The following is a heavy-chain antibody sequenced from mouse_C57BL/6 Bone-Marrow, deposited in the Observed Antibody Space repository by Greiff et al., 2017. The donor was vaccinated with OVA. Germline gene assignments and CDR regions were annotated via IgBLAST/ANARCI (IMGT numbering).Heavy chain of an antibody. V-gene: IGHV5-6*01. J-gene: IGHJ1*03. CDR2: ISSGGSYT. D-gene: IGHD2-3*01. CDR1: GFTFSSYG. CDR3: ARLIYDGYYVYFDV. Sequence: VQRVESGGDLVKPGGSLKLSCAASGFTFSSYGMSWVRQTPDKRLEWVATISSGGSYTYYPDSVKGRFTISRDNAKNTLYLQMSSLKSEDTAMYYCARLIYDGYYVYFDVWGTGTTVTVSS.